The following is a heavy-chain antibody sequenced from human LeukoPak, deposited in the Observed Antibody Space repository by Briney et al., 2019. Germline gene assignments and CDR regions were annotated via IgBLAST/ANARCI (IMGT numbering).Heavy chain of an antibody. J-gene: IGHJ5*02. CDR1: GGSFSGYY. V-gene: IGHV4-34*01. D-gene: IGHD2-21*02. CDR3: ARGDVDTPSSAPGGVDYFDP. Sequence: PSETLSLTCAVYGGSFSGYYWSWIRQPPGKGLEWIGEINHSGSTNYNPSLKSRVTISVDTSKNQFSLKLSSVTAADTAIYYCARGDVDTPSSAPGGVDYFDPWGHGTLVTVSS. CDR2: INHSGST.